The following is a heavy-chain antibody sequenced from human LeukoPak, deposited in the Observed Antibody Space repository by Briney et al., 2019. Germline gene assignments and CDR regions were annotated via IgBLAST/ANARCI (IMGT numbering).Heavy chain of an antibody. J-gene: IGHJ4*02. CDR1: GGSFSGYY. CDR3: AREASDDSSQTVVYYFDY. CDR2: IYYSGST. V-gene: IGHV4-30-4*01. D-gene: IGHD3-22*01. Sequence: PSETLSLTCAVYGGSFSGYYWSWIRQPPGKGLEWIGYIYYSGSTYYNPSLKSRVTISVDTSKNQLSLKLSSVTAADTAVYYCAREASDDSSQTVVYYFDYWGQGTLVTVSS.